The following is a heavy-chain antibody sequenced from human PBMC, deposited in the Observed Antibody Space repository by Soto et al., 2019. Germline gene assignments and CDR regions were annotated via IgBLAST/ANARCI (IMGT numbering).Heavy chain of an antibody. CDR2: ISYDGSNK. D-gene: IGHD6-13*01. V-gene: IGHV3-30-3*01. CDR1: GFTFSSYA. J-gene: IGHJ6*02. CDR3: ARAVDSSSWYPYGMDV. Sequence: GGSLRLSCAASGFTFSSYAMHWVRQAPGKGLEWVAVISYDGSNKYYADSVKGRFTISRDNSKNTLYLQMNSLRAEDTAVYYCARAVDSSSWYPYGMDVWGQGTTVTVSS.